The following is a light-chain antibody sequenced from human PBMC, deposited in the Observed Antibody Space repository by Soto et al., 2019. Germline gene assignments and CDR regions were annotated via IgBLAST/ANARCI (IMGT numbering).Light chain of an antibody. Sequence: QSALTQPRSVSGSPGQSVSIPCTGASSDVGGYDSVSWYQQHPGKVPKLMIYDVSKRPSGVPDRFSGSKSGNTASLTISGLQAEDEADYYRCSYAGSYRVVFGGGTNLTVL. CDR2: DVS. J-gene: IGLJ2*01. CDR1: SSDVGGYDS. V-gene: IGLV2-11*01. CDR3: CSYAGSYRVV.